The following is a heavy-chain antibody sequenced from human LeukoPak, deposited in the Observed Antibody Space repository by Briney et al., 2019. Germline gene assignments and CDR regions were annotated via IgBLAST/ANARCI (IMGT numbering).Heavy chain of an antibody. CDR3: ARTRSGSLSYYGMDV. CDR2: IYYSGST. J-gene: IGHJ6*02. Sequence: SETLSLTCTVSGGSISSYYWSWIRQPPGKGLEWIGYIYYSGSTNYNPSLKSRVTISVGTSKNQFSLKLSSVTAADTAVYYCARTRSGSLSYYGMDVWGQGTTVTVSS. D-gene: IGHD1-26*01. CDR1: GGSISSYY. V-gene: IGHV4-59*01.